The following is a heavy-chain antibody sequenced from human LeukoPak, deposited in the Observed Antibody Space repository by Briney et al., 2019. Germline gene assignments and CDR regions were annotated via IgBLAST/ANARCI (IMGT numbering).Heavy chain of an antibody. J-gene: IGHJ6*03. V-gene: IGHV4-4*09. D-gene: IGHD2-15*01. CDR3: ARQGVDIGSGSYYYYYMDV. Sequence: WETLSLTCTVSGGSISRYYWSWIRQPPGKGLEWIGYIYTSGSTNYNPSLKSRVTISVDRSKNQFSLKLSSVTAAATAVYYCARQGVDIGSGSYYYYYMDVCGKGTTVTVSS. CDR2: IYTSGST. CDR1: GGSISRYY.